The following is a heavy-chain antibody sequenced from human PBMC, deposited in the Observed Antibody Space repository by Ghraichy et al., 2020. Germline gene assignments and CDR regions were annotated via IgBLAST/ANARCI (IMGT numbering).Heavy chain of an antibody. D-gene: IGHD2/OR15-2a*01. CDR3: ADLGYCYSGLCLRPWDY. CDR1: GFTFSNYD. CDR2: ISGSGDRT. J-gene: IGHJ4*02. V-gene: IGHV3-23*01. Sequence: GGSLRLSCAASGFTFSNYDMSWVRQAPGKGLEWVSTISGSGDRTYYADSVRGRFTISRDNSKNTLYLQMNSLRADDTALYYCADLGYCYSGLCLRPWDYWGQGTLVTVSS.